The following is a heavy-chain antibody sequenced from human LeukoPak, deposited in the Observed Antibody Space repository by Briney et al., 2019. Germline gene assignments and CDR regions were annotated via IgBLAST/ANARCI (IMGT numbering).Heavy chain of an antibody. CDR1: GFTFSSYG. D-gene: IGHD3-10*01. V-gene: IGHV3-30*18. J-gene: IGHJ4*02. CDR2: ISYDGSNK. CDR3: AKDRDYYFDY. Sequence: PGGSLRPSCAASGFTFSSYGMHWVRQAPGKGLEWVAVISYDGSNKYYADSVKGRFTIYRDNSKNTLYLQMNSLRAEDTAVYYCAKDRDYYFDYWGQGTLVTVSS.